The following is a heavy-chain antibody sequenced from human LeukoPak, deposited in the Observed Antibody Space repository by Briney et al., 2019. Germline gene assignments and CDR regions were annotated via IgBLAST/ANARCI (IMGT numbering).Heavy chain of an antibody. CDR3: ARDSAPYSFGGVNAY. CDR2: ISSSSSYI. J-gene: IGHJ4*02. CDR1: GFTFSSYS. D-gene: IGHD3-16*01. Sequence: PGGSLRLSCAASGFTFSSYSMNWVRQAPGKGLEWVSSISSSSSYIYYADSVKGRFTISRDNAKNSLYLQMNSLRAEDTAVYYCARDSAPYSFGGVNAYWGQGTLVTVSS. V-gene: IGHV3-21*01.